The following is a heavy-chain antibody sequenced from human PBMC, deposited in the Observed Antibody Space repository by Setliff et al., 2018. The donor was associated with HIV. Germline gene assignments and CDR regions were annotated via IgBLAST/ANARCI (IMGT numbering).Heavy chain of an antibody. Sequence: ASVKVSCKASGYTFTSYDISWVRQAPGQGLEWMGWISAYNGNTNYAQKLPGRVTMTTDTSTSTAYMARRSLRSYDTAVYYCAREIGDYYDSSGYYPPTDYYYGMDVWGQGTTVTVSS. V-gene: IGHV1-18*01. CDR3: AREIGDYYDSSGYYPPTDYYYGMDV. CDR2: ISAYNGNT. D-gene: IGHD3-22*01. CDR1: GYTFTSYD. J-gene: IGHJ6*02.